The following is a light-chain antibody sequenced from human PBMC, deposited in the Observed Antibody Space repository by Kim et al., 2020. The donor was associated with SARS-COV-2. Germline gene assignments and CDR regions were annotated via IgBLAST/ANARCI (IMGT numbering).Light chain of an antibody. CDR1: SSNIGSNT. J-gene: IGLJ2*01. V-gene: IGLV1-44*01. CDR3: AAWDDSLNVV. CDR2: SNN. Sequence: PGQRVTISCSGSSSNIGSNTVNWYQQLPGTAPKLLIYSNNQRPSGVPDRFSGSKSGTSAPLAISGLQSEDEADYYCAAWDDSLNVVFGGGTQLTVL.